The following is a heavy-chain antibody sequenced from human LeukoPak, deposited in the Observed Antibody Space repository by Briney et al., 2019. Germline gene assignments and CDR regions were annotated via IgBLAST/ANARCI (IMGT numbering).Heavy chain of an antibody. V-gene: IGHV3-11*04. CDR3: ARDYGYGSYFDY. CDR1: GFTFSDYY. CDR2: ISSSGSTI. Sequence: PGGSLRLSCAASGFTFSDYYMSWIRQAPGKGLEWVSYISSSGSTIYYADSVKGRFTISRDNSKNTLYLQMNSLRAEDTAVYYCARDYGYGSYFDYWGQGTLVTVSS. D-gene: IGHD3-10*01. J-gene: IGHJ4*02.